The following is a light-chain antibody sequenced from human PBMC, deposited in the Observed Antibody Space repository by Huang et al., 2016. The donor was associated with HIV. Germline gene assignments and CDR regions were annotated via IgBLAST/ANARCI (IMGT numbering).Light chain of an antibody. Sequence: MTQSPLSLPVTPGEPASISCRSSQSLLHSNGYNYLYWYLQRPGQSPHLLIYLGSKRASGVPDRISGSGSGTDFTLKISKVEAEDVGIYYCMQTLQTPLTFGPGTKVDIK. CDR2: LGS. CDR3: MQTLQTPLT. CDR1: QSLLHSNGYNY. J-gene: IGKJ3*01. V-gene: IGKV2-28*01.